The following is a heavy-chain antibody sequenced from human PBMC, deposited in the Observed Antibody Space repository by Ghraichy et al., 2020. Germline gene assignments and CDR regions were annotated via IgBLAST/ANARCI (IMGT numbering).Heavy chain of an antibody. D-gene: IGHD2-15*01. J-gene: IGHJ4*02. CDR1: GFTFSSYA. V-gene: IGHV3-23*01. CDR3: GKSDCGGGGCRLINY. Sequence: GGSLRLSCAASGFTFSSYAMDWVRQAPGKGLEWVSARGSGDSTYYADSVKGRFTISRDNSKNTQYLQMSSLRAEDTAMYYCGKSDCGGGGCRLINYRGQGTLVTVYS. CDR2: RGSGDST.